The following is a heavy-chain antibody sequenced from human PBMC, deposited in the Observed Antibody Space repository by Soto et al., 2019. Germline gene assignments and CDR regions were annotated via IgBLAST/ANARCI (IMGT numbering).Heavy chain of an antibody. CDR3: ASAPYYDFWSGYPYFDY. Sequence: LSLTCTVSGGSISSGDYYWSWIRQPPGKGLEWIGYIYYSGSTYYNPSLKSRVTISVDTSKNQFSLKLSSVTAADTAVYYCASAPYYDFWSGYPYFDYWGQGTLVTVSS. V-gene: IGHV4-30-4*01. CDR2: IYYSGST. CDR1: GGSISSGDYY. D-gene: IGHD3-3*01. J-gene: IGHJ4*02.